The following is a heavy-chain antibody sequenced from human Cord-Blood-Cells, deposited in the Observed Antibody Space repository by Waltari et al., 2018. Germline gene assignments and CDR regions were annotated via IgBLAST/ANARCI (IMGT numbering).Heavy chain of an antibody. CDR1: GGSISSSSYY. CDR3: ARPRYSSSWYVDY. V-gene: IGHV4-39*01. D-gene: IGHD6-13*01. CDR2: IYYSGST. Sequence: QLQLQESGPGLVKPSETLSLTCTVSGGSISSSSYYWGWIRQPPGKGLEWIGSIYYSGSTYYNPSLKSRVTISVDTSKNQFSLKLSSVTAAYTAVYYCARPRYSSSWYVDYWGQGTLVTVSS. J-gene: IGHJ4*02.